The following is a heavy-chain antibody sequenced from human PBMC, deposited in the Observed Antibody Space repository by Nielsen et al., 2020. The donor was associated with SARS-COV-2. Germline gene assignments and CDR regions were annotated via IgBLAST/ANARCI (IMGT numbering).Heavy chain of an antibody. CDR2: IYHSGTT. Sequence: SETLSFTCSVFSDSIISNDYYWSWFRQPAGRGLEWIGFIYHSGTTSYNPSLQSRVTISVDTSKNQFSLKLSSVTAADTAMYYCAREGFDWHYDYWGQGTLVTVSS. CDR1: SDSIISNDYY. V-gene: IGHV4-30-4*02. J-gene: IGHJ4*02. CDR3: AREGFDWHYDY. D-gene: IGHD3-9*01.